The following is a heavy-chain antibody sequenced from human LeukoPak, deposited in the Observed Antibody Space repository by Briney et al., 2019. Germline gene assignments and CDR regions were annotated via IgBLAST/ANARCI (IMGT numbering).Heavy chain of an antibody. CDR2: ISGSGGNT. V-gene: IGHV3-23*01. D-gene: IGHD3-10*01. CDR1: GFTFSTYA. Sequence: GGTLRLSCAASGFTFSTYAMSWVRQAPGKGLEWVSGISGSGGNTYYADSVKGRFTISRDNSKNTLYLQMNSLRAEDTAVYYCATFWGSGSYYYYYMDVWGKGTTVTVSS. CDR3: ATFWGSGSYYYYYMDV. J-gene: IGHJ6*03.